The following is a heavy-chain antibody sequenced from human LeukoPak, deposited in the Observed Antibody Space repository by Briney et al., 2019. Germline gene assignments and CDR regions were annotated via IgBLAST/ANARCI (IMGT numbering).Heavy chain of an antibody. CDR2: ISAYNGNT. J-gene: IGHJ3*02. V-gene: IGHV1-18*01. D-gene: IGHD3-3*01. CDR1: GGTFSSYN. Sequence: ASVKVSCKASGGTFSSYNINWVRQAPGQGLEWMGWISAYNGNTNYAQKLQGRVTMTTDTSTSTAYMELRSLRSDDTAVYYCARDWSGHDAFDIWGQGTMVTVSS. CDR3: ARDWSGHDAFDI.